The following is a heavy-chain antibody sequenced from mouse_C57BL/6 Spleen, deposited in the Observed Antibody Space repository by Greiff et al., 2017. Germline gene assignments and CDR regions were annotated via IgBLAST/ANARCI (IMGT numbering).Heavy chain of an antibody. CDR3: ARDHDAAGWYFDV. CDR2: ISDGGSYT. CDR1: GFTFSSYA. V-gene: IGHV5-4*01. J-gene: IGHJ1*03. D-gene: IGHD2-12*01. Sequence: EVKLVESGGGLVKPGGSLKLSCAASGFTFSSYAMSWVRQTPEKRLEWVATISDGGSYTYYPDNVKGRFTISRDNAKNNLYLQMSHLKSEDTAMYYCARDHDAAGWYFDVWGTGTTVTVSS.